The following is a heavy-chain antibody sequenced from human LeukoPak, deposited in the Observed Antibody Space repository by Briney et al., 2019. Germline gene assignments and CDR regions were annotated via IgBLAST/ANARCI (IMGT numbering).Heavy chain of an antibody. D-gene: IGHD1-14*01. V-gene: IGHV4-59*01. J-gene: IGHJ2*01. CDR1: GGSISSYY. CDR2: IYYSGCT. CDR3: ATRTLTYWYFDL. Sequence: KASETLSLTCTVSGGSISSYYWSWIRQPPGKGLEWIGYIYYSGCTNYNPSLKSRVTISVDTSKNQFSLKLSSVTAADTAVYYCATRTLTYWYFDLWGRGTLVTVSS.